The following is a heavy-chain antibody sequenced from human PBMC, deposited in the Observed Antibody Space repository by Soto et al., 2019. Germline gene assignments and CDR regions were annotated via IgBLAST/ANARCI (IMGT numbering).Heavy chain of an antibody. J-gene: IGHJ3*02. D-gene: IGHD3-22*01. CDR2: ISYDGSNK. CDR1: GFTFSSYG. V-gene: IGHV3-30*18. CDR3: AKTPPLIYYYDSSGDDAFDI. Sequence: GGSLRLSCAASGFTFSSYGMHWVRQAPGKGLEWVAVISYDGSNKYYADSVKGRFTISRDNSKNTLYLQMNSLRAEDTAVYYCAKTPPLIYYYDSSGDDAFDIWGQGTMVTVS.